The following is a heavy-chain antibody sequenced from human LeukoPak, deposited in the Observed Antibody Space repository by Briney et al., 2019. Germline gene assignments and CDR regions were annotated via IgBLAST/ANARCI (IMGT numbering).Heavy chain of an antibody. CDR2: ISSSGSTI. Sequence: PGGSLRLSCAASGFTFSSYEMNWVRQAPGKGLEWVSYISSSGSTIYYADSVKGRFTISRDNAKNSLYLQMNSLRAEDTAVYYCARDTLRTIHYYYYGMDVWGQGTTVTVSS. CDR3: ARDTLRTIHYYYYGMDV. J-gene: IGHJ6*02. V-gene: IGHV3-48*03. CDR1: GFTFSSYE. D-gene: IGHD3-16*01.